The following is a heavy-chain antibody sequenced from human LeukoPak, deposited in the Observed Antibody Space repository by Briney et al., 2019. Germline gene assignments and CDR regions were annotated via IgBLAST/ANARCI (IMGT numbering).Heavy chain of an antibody. J-gene: IGHJ4*02. V-gene: IGHV4-39*01. CDR3: ARPGYSSSWTPVY. Sequence: SETLSLTCTVSGGSISSSNYYWGWIRPPPGKGLEWIGSIYYSGSTYYNPSLKSRVTISVDTSKNQFSLKLSSVIAADTAVYYCARPGYSSSWTPVYWGQGTLVTVSS. D-gene: IGHD6-13*01. CDR2: IYYSGST. CDR1: GGSISSSNYY.